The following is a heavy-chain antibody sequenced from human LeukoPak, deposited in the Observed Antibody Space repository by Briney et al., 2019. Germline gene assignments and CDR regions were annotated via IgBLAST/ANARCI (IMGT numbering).Heavy chain of an antibody. Sequence: PSETLSLTCTVSGGSISSYYWSWIRQPPGKGLEWIGYIYYSGSTNYNPSLKSRVTISVDTSKNQFSLKLSSVTAADTAVYYCARVDYGDYVDYSGQGTLVTVSS. CDR3: ARVDYGDYVDY. V-gene: IGHV4-59*08. D-gene: IGHD4-17*01. J-gene: IGHJ4*02. CDR2: IYYSGST. CDR1: GGSISSYY.